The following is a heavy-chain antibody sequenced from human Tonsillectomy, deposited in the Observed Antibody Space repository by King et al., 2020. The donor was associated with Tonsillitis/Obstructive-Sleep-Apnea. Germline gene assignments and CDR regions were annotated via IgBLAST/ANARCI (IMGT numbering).Heavy chain of an antibody. D-gene: IGHD2-2*02. Sequence: VQLVESGGGLVQPGGSLRLSCAASGFTVSSNYMSWVRQAPGKGLEWVSAIYSGGSTYYVDSVKGRFTISRHNSKNTLYLQMNSLRAEDTAVYYCARTSYDIVVVPTTINYYYYMDVWGKGTTVTVSS. CDR3: ARTSYDIVVVPTTINYYYYMDV. CDR2: IYSGGST. J-gene: IGHJ6*03. V-gene: IGHV3-53*04. CDR1: GFTVSSNY.